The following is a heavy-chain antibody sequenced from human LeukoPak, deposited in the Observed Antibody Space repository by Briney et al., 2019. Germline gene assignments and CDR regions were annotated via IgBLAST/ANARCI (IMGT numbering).Heavy chain of an antibody. CDR3: STEPRSLLY. CDR1: GFTFSSYG. J-gene: IGHJ4*01. D-gene: IGHD4-17*01. V-gene: IGHV3-48*04. CDR2: ISSSSSTI. Sequence: QSGGSLRLSCAASGFTFSSYGMNWVRQAPGKGLEWVSYISSSSSTIYYADSVKGRFTISRDNAKNSLYLQLNSLRPEDTALYYCSTEPRSLLYWGHGTLVTVSS.